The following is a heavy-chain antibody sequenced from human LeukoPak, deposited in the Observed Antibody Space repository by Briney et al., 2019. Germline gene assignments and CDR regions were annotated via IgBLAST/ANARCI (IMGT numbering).Heavy chain of an antibody. CDR1: GFTFSSYG. V-gene: IGHV3-21*01. Sequence: GGSLRLSCAASGFTFSSYGMNWVRQAPGKGLEWVSSISSSSSYIYYADSVKGRFTISRDNAKNSLYLQMNSLRAEDTAVYYCARDPATTISNDYWGQGTLVTVSS. D-gene: IGHD3-9*01. CDR2: ISSSSSYI. J-gene: IGHJ4*02. CDR3: ARDPATTISNDY.